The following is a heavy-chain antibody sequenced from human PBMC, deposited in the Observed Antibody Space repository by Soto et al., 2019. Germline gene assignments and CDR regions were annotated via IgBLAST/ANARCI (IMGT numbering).Heavy chain of an antibody. V-gene: IGHV3-23*01. CDR1: GFAFTSYA. J-gene: IGHJ6*02. Sequence: EVQLLESGGGLVQPGGSLRLSCQASGFAFTSYAMSWVRQPPGTGLEWVSAMSGGGLSTYYADSVKGRFTISRDTSKNTWYLQMNNVRVEDMAVYFCAMVVAAIPYCLAMGVGGQVTTVTVSS. D-gene: IGHD2-15*01. CDR2: MSGGGLST. CDR3: AMVVAAIPYCLAMGV.